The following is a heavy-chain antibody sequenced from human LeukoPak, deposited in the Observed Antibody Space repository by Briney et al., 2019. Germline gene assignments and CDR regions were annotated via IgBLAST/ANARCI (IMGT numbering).Heavy chain of an antibody. V-gene: IGHV4-39*07. CDR1: GGSISSSSYY. CDR3: ARDLMTTVTTNRPN. J-gene: IGHJ4*02. D-gene: IGHD4-11*01. CDR2: IYYSGST. Sequence: SETLSLTCTVSGGSISSSSYYWGWIRQPPGKGLEWIGSIYYSGSTYYNPSLKSRVTISVDTSKNQFSLKLSSVTAADTAVYYCARDLMTTVTTNRPNWGQGTLVTVSS.